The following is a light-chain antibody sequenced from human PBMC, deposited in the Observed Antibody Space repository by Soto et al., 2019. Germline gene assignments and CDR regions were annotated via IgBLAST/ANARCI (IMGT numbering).Light chain of an antibody. V-gene: IGLV2-23*01. CDR1: SSSLGSYDL. CDR3: CTYTGTSAPFVV. J-gene: IGLJ2*01. CDR2: EGS. Sequence: QSALTQPASVSGSPGQSITISCTGTSSSLGSYDLVSWYLQYPGKAPKLLIYEGSKRPSGVSIRFSGSKFGNTASLTISGLQPEDEADYFCCTYTGTSAPFVVFGGGTKLTVL.